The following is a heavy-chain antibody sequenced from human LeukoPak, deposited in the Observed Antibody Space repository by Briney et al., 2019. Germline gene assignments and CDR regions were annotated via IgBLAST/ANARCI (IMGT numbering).Heavy chain of an antibody. V-gene: IGHV3-9*01. CDR2: ISWNSGSI. D-gene: IGHD3-9*01. CDR3: ARFPALRYPPDYFDY. J-gene: IGHJ4*02. Sequence: GRSLRLSCAASGFTFDDYAMHWVRQAPGKGLEWVSGISWNSGSIGYADSVKGRFTISRDNAKNSLYLQMNSLRAEDTALYYCARFPALRYPPDYFDYWGQGTLVTVSS. CDR1: GFTFDDYA.